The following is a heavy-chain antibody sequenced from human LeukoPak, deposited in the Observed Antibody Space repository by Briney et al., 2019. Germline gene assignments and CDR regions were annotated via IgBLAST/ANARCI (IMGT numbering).Heavy chain of an antibody. D-gene: IGHD3-22*01. CDR1: GFTFSGSA. Sequence: PGGSLRLSCPASGFTFSGSAMHWVRQASGKGLEWVGRIRSKANSYATAYAASVKGRFTISRDDSKNTAYLQMNSLKTEDTAVYYCTRYYYDSSGYHGWGQGTLVTVSS. CDR3: TRYYYDSSGYHG. CDR2: IRSKANSYAT. J-gene: IGHJ4*02. V-gene: IGHV3-73*01.